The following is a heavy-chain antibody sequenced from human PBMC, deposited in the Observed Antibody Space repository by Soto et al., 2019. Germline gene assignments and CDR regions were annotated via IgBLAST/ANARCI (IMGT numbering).Heavy chain of an antibody. V-gene: IGHV1-3*01. Sequence: ASVKVSCKASGYTFTNYDMHWVRQAPGQRLEWMGWINADNGNTNYSQKLQGRVTMTTDTSTSTAYMELSSLRSDDTAVYYCVRFWPPPYSDALTDYTDAFDYWGQGALVTVSS. CDR1: GYTFTNYD. D-gene: IGHD3-9*01. CDR2: INADNGNT. J-gene: IGHJ4*02. CDR3: VRFWPPPYSDALTDYTDAFDY.